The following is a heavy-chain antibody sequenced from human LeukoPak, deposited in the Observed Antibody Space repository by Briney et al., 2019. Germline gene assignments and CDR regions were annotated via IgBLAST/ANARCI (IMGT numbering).Heavy chain of an antibody. V-gene: IGHV1-69*05. CDR3: ARSQQAQYCSSTSCYTAVVTRSSWFDP. J-gene: IGHJ5*02. CDR1: GGTFSSYA. CDR2: IIPILGTA. D-gene: IGHD2-2*02. Sequence: SVKVSCKASGGTFSSYAISWVRQAPGQGLEWMGGIIPILGTANYAQKFQGRVTITTDESTSTAYMELSSLRSEDTAVYYCARSQQAQYCSSTSCYTAVVTRSSWFDPWGQGTLVTVSS.